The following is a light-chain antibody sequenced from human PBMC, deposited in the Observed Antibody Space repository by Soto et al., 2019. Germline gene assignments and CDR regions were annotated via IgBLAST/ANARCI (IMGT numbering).Light chain of an antibody. J-gene: IGKJ2*01. CDR1: QSISSW. CDR3: QQYNSYSYT. V-gene: IGKV1-5*01. CDR2: DAS. Sequence: DIRMTQSPSTLSASVGDRVTITFRASQSISSWFAWYQQKPGKAPKLLIYDASSLESGVPSRFSGSGSGTEFTLTISSLQPDDFATYYCQQYNSYSYTFGQGTKLEIK.